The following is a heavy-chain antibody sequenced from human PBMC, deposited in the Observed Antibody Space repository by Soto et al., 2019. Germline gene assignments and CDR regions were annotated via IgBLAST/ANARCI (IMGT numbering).Heavy chain of an antibody. CDR1: GGTFSSYA. V-gene: IGHV1-69*12. CDR3: ARDSGGACISTSCPGGWFDP. Sequence: QVQLVQSGAEVKKPGSSVKVSCKASGGTFSSYAISWVRQAPGHGLEWMGGIIPIFGTANYAQKFQGRVTITADESTSTAYMELSSLRSEDTAVYYCARDSGGACISTSCPGGWFDPWGQGTLVTVSS. CDR2: IIPIFGTA. D-gene: IGHD2-2*01. J-gene: IGHJ5*02.